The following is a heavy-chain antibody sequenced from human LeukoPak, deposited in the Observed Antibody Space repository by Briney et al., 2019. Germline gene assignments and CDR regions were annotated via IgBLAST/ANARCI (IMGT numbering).Heavy chain of an antibody. CDR3: ARSGYGGNSGFDY. D-gene: IGHD4-17*01. CDR2: IYYSGST. CDR1: GGSISSGDYY. J-gene: IGHJ4*02. V-gene: IGHV4-30-4*01. Sequence: SETLSLTCTVSGGSISSGDYYWSWIRQPPGKGLEWIGYIYYSGSTYYNPSLKSRVTISVDTSKNQFSLKLSSVTAADTAVYYCARSGYGGNSGFDYWGQGTLVTVSS.